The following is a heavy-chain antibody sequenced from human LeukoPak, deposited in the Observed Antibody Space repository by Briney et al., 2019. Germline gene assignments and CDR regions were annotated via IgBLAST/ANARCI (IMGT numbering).Heavy chain of an antibody. CDR2: FDPEDGET. Sequence: GASVKVSCKASGYTFTGYYMHWVRQAPGKGLEWMGGFDPEDGETIYAQKFQGRVTMTEDTSTDTAYMELSSLRSEDTAVYYCATDRGYGDSSNFDYWGQGTLVTVSS. CDR1: GYTFTGYY. J-gene: IGHJ4*02. V-gene: IGHV1-24*01. D-gene: IGHD4-17*01. CDR3: ATDRGYGDSSNFDY.